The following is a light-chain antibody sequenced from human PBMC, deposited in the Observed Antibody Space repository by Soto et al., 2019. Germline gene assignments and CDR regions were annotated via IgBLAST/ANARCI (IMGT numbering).Light chain of an antibody. V-gene: IGLV2-14*01. Sequence: SVLTQPASVSGSPGQSITISCTGTSSDVGAYNYVSWYQQHPGTAPKLMIYDVSNRPSGVSNRFSGSKYGNTASLTISGLQAEDEADYYCSSYTSSSTPYVFGSGTKVTVL. CDR3: SSYTSSSTPYV. CDR1: SSDVGAYNY. J-gene: IGLJ1*01. CDR2: DVS.